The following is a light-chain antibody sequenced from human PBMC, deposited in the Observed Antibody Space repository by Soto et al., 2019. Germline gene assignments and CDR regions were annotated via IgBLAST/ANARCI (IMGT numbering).Light chain of an antibody. J-gene: IGKJ4*01. CDR3: QQYNNWPLT. CDR1: QSINDN. V-gene: IGKV3D-15*01. Sequence: EIVLTQSPCTLSVSPWGGSTLSFMTSQSINDNLAWYQQKPGQPPRLLIYDASTTATGFPARFSGGGFGTEFTLTINSLQSEDFAVYYCQQYNNWPLTFGGGTKVDI. CDR2: DAS.